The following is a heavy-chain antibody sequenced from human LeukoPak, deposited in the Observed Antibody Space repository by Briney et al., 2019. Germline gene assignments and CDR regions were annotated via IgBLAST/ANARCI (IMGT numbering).Heavy chain of an antibody. CDR3: ARYNPTYYYYYMDV. CDR1: GFTFSRHS. Sequence: GGSLRLSCAASGFTFSRHSINWVRQAPGKGLEWVSSISSSSSYIYYADSVKGRFTISRDNAKNSLYLQMNSLRAEDTAVYYCARYNPTYYYYYMDVWGKGTTVTVSS. CDR2: ISSSSSYI. J-gene: IGHJ6*03. V-gene: IGHV3-21*01. D-gene: IGHD1-14*01.